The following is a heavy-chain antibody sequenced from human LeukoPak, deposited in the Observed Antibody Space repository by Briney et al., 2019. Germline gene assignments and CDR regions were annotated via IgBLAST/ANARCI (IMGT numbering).Heavy chain of an antibody. CDR1: GFTFSSYW. J-gene: IGHJ6*03. CDR3: ARDSGIAARGGNDYYYYYYMDV. CDR2: IKQDGSEK. V-gene: IGHV3-7*01. Sequence: GGSLRLSCAASGFTFSSYWMSWVRQAPGKGLEWVANIKQDGSEKYYVDSVKGRFTISRDNAKNSLYLQMNSLRAEDTAVYYCARDSGIAARGGNDYYYYYYMDVWGKGTTVTVSS. D-gene: IGHD6-6*01.